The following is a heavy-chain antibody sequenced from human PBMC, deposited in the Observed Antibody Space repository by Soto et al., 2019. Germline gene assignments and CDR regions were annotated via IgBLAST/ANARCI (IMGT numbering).Heavy chain of an antibody. CDR1: GGSISSSNW. J-gene: IGHJ1*01. CDR3: ARAPRAAQYRSRPRKYWVEL. V-gene: IGHV4-4*02. D-gene: IGHD6-6*01. CDR2: IYHSGST. Sequence: SETLSLTCAVSGGSISSSNWWSWVRQPPGKGLEWIGEIYHSGSTNYNPSLKSRVTISVDKSKNQFSLKLSSVTAAETAVYYCARAPRAAQYRSRPRKYWVELWRQGILVTVTS.